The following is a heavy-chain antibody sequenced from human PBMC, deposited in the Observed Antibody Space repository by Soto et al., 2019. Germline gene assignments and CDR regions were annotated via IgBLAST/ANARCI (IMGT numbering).Heavy chain of an antibody. CDR1: GFSVSSTY. CDR2: IYGGENT. CDR3: ASRVGNSAWAYYYRGLDV. J-gene: IGHJ6*02. V-gene: IGHV3-53*01. D-gene: IGHD6-19*01. Sequence: EAQLVESGGGLIQPGGSLRLSCAASGFSVSSTYMCWVRQAPGKGLEWDSVIYGGENTYYADSVKGRFTISRDNSKHSLYLEMNNLRVDDTVIYYGASRVGNSAWAYYYRGLDVWGQGTAVTVSS.